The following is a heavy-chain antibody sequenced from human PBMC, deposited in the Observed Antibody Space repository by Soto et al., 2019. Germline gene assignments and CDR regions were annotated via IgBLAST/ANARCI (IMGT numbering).Heavy chain of an antibody. V-gene: IGHV3-30*03. Sequence: EGAMRLSCTDSGFDFRSYDIHWVRQAPGRGLEWMAAASYDGSESSYADSAKGRFSVSKEISKNTAFLQINGLRHEDTAVYFCVRDSGGPIVTFGSCRRVTLVLVS. CDR1: GFDFRSYD. CDR3: VRDSGGPIVTFGS. D-gene: IGHD3-10*01. CDR2: ASYDGSES. J-gene: IGHJ4*02.